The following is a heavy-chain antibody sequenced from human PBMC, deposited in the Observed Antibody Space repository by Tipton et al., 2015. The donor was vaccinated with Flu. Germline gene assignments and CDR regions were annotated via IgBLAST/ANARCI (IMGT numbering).Heavy chain of an antibody. CDR1: GGSISSYY. V-gene: IGHV4-59*01. Sequence: GLVKPSETLSLICTVSGGSISSYYWSWIRQPPGKGLEWIGYIHYSGTTSYNPSLRSRVSISADRSKDQFSLKLTSVTAADTAVYYCARDNSVFPGALMFWGQGTPVTVSS. CDR2: IHYSGTT. D-gene: IGHD1-14*01. J-gene: IGHJ4*02. CDR3: ARDNSVFPGALMF.